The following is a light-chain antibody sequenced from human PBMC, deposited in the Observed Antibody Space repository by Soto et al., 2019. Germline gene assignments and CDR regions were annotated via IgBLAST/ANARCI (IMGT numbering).Light chain of an antibody. CDR1: ISYFLGYNY. CDR3: SSHTISSALQV. J-gene: IGLJ1*01. CDR2: GVS. Sequence: QSSLTQPASVSRSPGHSITISFTGTISYFLGYNYLSCYQHHPGKAPKLMIYGVSNRPSGVSNRFSGSKSGNTASLTISGLKADDEADYYCSSHTISSALQVFGTGNKVTV. V-gene: IGLV2-14*01.